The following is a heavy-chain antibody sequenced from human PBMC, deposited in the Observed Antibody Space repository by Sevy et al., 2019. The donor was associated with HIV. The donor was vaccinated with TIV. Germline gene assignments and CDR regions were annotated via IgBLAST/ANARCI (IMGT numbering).Heavy chain of an antibody. CDR2: IWYDGSNK. CDR1: GFTFSSYG. CDR3: AMNYYDTSGSSFFFDY. J-gene: IGHJ4*02. V-gene: IGHV3-33*01. Sequence: GGSLRLSCAASGFTFSSYGMHWVRQAPGKGLEWVAVIWYDGSNKYYANSVKGRFTISRDNSKNTLYLQMNSLRAEDTAVYYCAMNYYDTSGSSFFFDYWGQRTLVTVSS. D-gene: IGHD3-22*01.